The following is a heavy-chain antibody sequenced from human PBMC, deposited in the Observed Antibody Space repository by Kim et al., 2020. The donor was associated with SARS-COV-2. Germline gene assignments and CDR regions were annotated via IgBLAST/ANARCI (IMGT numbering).Heavy chain of an antibody. CDR1: GGSFSSYA. D-gene: IGHD5-12*01. CDR3: ARARSDGDGYLSLCDY. CDR2: IIPIFGTA. J-gene: IGHJ4*02. Sequence: SVKVSCKASGGSFSSYAISWVRQAPGQGLEWMGGIIPIFGTANYAQKFQGRVTITADESTSTAYMELSSLRSEDTAVYYCARARSDGDGYLSLCDYWGQGTLVTVSS. V-gene: IGHV1-69*13.